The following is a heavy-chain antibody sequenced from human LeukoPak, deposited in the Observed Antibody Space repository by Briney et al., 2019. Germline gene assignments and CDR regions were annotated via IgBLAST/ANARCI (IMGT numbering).Heavy chain of an antibody. CDR3: AKERYSSQYYFDY. J-gene: IGHJ4*02. D-gene: IGHD6-13*01. Sequence: GGSLRLSCAASGFTVSSNYMSWVRQAPGKGLEWVSVIYSGGSTYYADSVKGRFTISRDNSKNTLYLQMNSLRAEDTAVYYCAKERYSSQYYFDYWGQGTLVTVSS. V-gene: IGHV3-53*05. CDR1: GFTVSSNY. CDR2: IYSGGST.